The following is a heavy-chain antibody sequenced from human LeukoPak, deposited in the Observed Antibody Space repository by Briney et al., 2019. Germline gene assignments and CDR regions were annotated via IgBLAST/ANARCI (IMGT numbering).Heavy chain of an antibody. CDR1: GGTFSSYA. CDR3: ARDGPSQGSSTSCYS. V-gene: IGHV1-69*13. J-gene: IGHJ4*02. Sequence: SVKVSCKASGGTFSSYAISWVRQAPGQGLEWMGGIIPIFGTANYAQKFQGRVTITADESTSTAYMELSSLRSEDTAVYYCARDGPSQGSSTSCYSWGQGTLVTVSS. CDR2: IIPIFGTA. D-gene: IGHD2-2*01.